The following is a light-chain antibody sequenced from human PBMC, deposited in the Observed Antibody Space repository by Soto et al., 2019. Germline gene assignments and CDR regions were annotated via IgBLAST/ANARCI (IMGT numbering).Light chain of an antibody. CDR2: GNS. Sequence: QSVLTQPPSVSGAPGQRVTISCTGSSSNIGATYDVHWYRQLPGTAPKLLIYGNSNRPSGVPDRFSGSKSGTSGSLAITGLQAEDEADYYCQSYDSSLSGYVFGTGTKVTVL. CDR1: SSNIGATYD. V-gene: IGLV1-40*01. J-gene: IGLJ1*01. CDR3: QSYDSSLSGYV.